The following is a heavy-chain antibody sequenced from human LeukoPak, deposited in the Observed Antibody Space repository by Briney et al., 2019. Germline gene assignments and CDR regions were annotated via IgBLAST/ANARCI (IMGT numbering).Heavy chain of an antibody. CDR1: GYSISSGDYY. V-gene: IGHV4-30-4*08. J-gene: IGHJ4*02. D-gene: IGHD3-16*01. Sequence: SETLSLTCAVSGYSISSGDYYWSWIRQPPGKGLEWIGYIYYSGSTYYNPSLKSRVTISVDTSKNQFSLKLSSVTAADTAVYYCARFNPVGGQLFDYWGQGTLVTVSS. CDR2: IYYSGST. CDR3: ARFNPVGGQLFDY.